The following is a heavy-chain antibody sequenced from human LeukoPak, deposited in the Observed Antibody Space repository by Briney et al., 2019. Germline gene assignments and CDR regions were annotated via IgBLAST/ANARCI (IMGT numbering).Heavy chain of an antibody. CDR2: IYYSGST. CDR1: GGSISSYY. J-gene: IGHJ4*02. Sequence: SETLSLTCTVSGGSISSYYWSWIRQPPGKGLEWIRYIYYSGSTYYNPSLKSRVTISVDTSKNQFSLKLSSVTAADTAVYYCARDRGYGSPFDYWGQGTLVTVSS. CDR3: ARDRGYGSPFDY. D-gene: IGHD3-10*01. V-gene: IGHV4-59*12.